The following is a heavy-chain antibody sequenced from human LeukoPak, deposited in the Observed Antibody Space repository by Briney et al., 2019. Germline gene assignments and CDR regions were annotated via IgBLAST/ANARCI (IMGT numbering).Heavy chain of an antibody. CDR1: GFTFSSYA. D-gene: IGHD1-26*01. V-gene: IGHV3-30-3*01. Sequence: PGGSLRLSCAASGFTFSSYAMHWVRQAPGKGLEWVAVILYEGSNKYYADSVKGRFTISRDNSKNTLYLQMNSLRAEDTAVYYCARDWIVGAIDPWGQGTLVTVSS. CDR2: ILYEGSNK. J-gene: IGHJ5*02. CDR3: ARDWIVGAIDP.